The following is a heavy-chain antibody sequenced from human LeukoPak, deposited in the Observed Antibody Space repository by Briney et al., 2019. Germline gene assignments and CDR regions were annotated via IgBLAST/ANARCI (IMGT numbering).Heavy chain of an antibody. Sequence: SETLSLTCTVSGGSISSGSYYWSWIRQPAGKGLEWIGRIYTSGSTSYNPSLKSRVTISVDTSKNQFSLKLSSVTAADTAVYYCAREGSLIRGVIDVYYYYMDVWGKGTTVTISS. CDR1: GGSISSGSYY. V-gene: IGHV4-61*02. CDR2: IYTSGST. J-gene: IGHJ6*03. D-gene: IGHD3-10*01. CDR3: AREGSLIRGVIDVYYYYMDV.